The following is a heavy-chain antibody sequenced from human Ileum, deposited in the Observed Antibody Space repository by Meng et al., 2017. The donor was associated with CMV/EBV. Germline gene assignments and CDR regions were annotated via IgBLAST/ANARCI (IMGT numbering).Heavy chain of an antibody. CDR2: VHNNVGT. J-gene: IGHJ4*02. D-gene: IGHD3-10*01. CDR3: AKDLPRGPSDY. CDR1: GAAFNHDYYY. Sequence: QRQLQTSGPVLVKLSETLSFTWTVSGAAFNHDYYYWAWIRQSPGKGLEWIGSVHNNVGTYHNQSLRSRVTISVDTSKHQFSLRMNSVTAADTAIYYCAKDLPRGPSDYWSQGTLVTVSS. V-gene: IGHV4-39*07.